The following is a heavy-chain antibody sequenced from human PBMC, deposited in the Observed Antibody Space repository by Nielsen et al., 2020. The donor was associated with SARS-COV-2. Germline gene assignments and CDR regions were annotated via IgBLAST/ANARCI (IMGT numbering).Heavy chain of an antibody. D-gene: IGHD2-15*01. CDR2: ISSSSSYI. Sequence: GESLKISCAASRFTFSSYSMNWVRQAPGKGLEWVSSISSSSSYIYYADSVKGRFTISRDNAKNSLYLQMNSLRAEDTAVFYCVRGCGRSSCPYYLDNWGQGTLVTVSS. CDR3: VRGCGRSSCPYYLDN. CDR1: RFTFSSYS. V-gene: IGHV3-21*04. J-gene: IGHJ4*02.